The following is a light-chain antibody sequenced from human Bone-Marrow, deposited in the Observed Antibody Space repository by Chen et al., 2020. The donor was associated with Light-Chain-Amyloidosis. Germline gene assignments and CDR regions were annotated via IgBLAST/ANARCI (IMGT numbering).Light chain of an antibody. CDR1: QSVLYSSNXQNY. Sequence: DIVXXQSXDSLAXSLGERATINCKSSQSVLYSSNXQNYLTWYXQKPGQPPKLLIYFXXTREXXXPDRFSGSGSGTXXTLTISSLQAEDVXXYYCQQYYNVPFTFGPGTKVDIK. V-gene: IGKV4-1*01. J-gene: IGKJ3*01. CDR3: QQYYNVPFT. CDR2: FXX.